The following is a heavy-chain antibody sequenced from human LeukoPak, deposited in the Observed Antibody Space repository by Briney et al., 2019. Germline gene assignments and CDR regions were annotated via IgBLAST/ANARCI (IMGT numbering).Heavy chain of an antibody. CDR1: GGSISTYY. Sequence: SETLSLTCTVSGGSISTYYWSWIRQPPGKGLEWIGYIYYSGSTNYNPSLKSRVTISVDTSENQFSLKLSSVTPADTAVYYCAKATGNWFDPWGQGTLVTVSS. V-gene: IGHV4-59*01. J-gene: IGHJ5*02. CDR3: AKATGNWFDP. CDR2: IYYSGST. D-gene: IGHD1-1*01.